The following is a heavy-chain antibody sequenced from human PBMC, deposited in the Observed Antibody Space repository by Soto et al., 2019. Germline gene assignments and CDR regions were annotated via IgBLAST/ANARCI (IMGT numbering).Heavy chain of an antibody. J-gene: IGHJ3*02. D-gene: IGHD6-13*01. Sequence: GGSLRLSCAASGFTFSSYAMSWVRQAPGKGLEWVSAISGSGGSTYYADSVKGRFTISRDNSKNTLYLQMNSLRAEDTAVYYCAKDLGYSSSWPNDAFDIWGQGTMVTVSS. CDR3: AKDLGYSSSWPNDAFDI. V-gene: IGHV3-23*01. CDR2: ISGSGGST. CDR1: GFTFSSYA.